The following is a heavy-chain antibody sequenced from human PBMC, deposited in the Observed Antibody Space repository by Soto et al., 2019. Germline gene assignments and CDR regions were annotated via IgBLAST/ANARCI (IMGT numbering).Heavy chain of an antibody. V-gene: IGHV4-31*03. J-gene: IGHJ5*02. CDR3: EIAHYGADDLYWFDP. D-gene: IGHD5-12*01. Sequence: SETLSLTCTVSGGSISSADCYWSWIRQHPGKGQEYFGYIYYSGNTYYNPSLKSRLTISIDTSKNQYYVTLSSVSAAITAVYYCEIAHYGADDLYWFDPWGQGTLVTVSS. CDR1: GGSISSADCY. CDR2: IYYSGNT.